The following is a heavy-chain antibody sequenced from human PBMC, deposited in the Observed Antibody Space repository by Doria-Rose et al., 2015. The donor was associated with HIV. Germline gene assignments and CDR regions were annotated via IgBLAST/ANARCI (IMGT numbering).Heavy chain of an antibody. CDR1: GVSLSSPGMG. CDR2: IFSDDER. J-gene: IGHJ4*02. Sequence: QVTLKESGPVLVKPTETLTLTCTVSGVSLSSPGMGVSWIRQPPGKALEWLANIFSDDERSYKTSLKSRLTISRGTSKSKVVLTMTDMDTVDTATYYCARIKSSRWYHKYYFDFWGQGTLVIVSA. CDR3: ARIKSSRWYHKYYFDF. V-gene: IGHV2-26*01. D-gene: IGHD6-13*01.